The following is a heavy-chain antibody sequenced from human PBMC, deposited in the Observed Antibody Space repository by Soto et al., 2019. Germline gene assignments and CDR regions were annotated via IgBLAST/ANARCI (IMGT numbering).Heavy chain of an antibody. CDR2: ISGSGGST. J-gene: IGHJ4*02. Sequence: EVQLLESGGGLVQPGGSLRLSCAASGFIFSSYAMSWVRQAPGKGLEWVSAISGSGGSTYYADSVKGRFTISRDNSKNTLYPQMNSLRAEDTAVFYCARRYGYSSSWSFDYWGQGTLVTVSS. CDR1: GFIFSSYA. CDR3: ARRYGYSSSWSFDY. D-gene: IGHD6-13*01. V-gene: IGHV3-23*01.